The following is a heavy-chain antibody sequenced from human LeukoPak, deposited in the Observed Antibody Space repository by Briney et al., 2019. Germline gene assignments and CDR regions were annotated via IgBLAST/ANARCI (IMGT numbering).Heavy chain of an antibody. CDR2: IYPGDSDT. CDR1: GYSFTSYW. J-gene: IGHJ4*02. CDR3: ARHCRRWLQFGMPEELDY. Sequence: GESLKISCKGSGYSFTSYWIGWVRQMPGKGLEWMGIIYPGDSDTRYSPSFQGQVTISADKSISTAYLQWSSLKASDTAMYYCARHCRRWLQFGMPEELDYWGQGTLVTVSS. D-gene: IGHD5-24*01. V-gene: IGHV5-51*01.